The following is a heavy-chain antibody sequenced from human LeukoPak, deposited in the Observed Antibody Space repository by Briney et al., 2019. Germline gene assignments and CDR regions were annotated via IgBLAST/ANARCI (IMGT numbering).Heavy chain of an antibody. CDR3: ARSGIAAPTDY. Sequence: PSETLSLTCTISGDSINSYHWSWIRQPPGKGLEWIGYIYHSGSTYYNPSLKSRVTISVDRSKNQFSLKLSSVTAADTAVYYCARSGIAAPTDYWGQGTLVTVSS. V-gene: IGHV4-59*12. CDR1: GDSINSYH. D-gene: IGHD6-13*01. CDR2: IYHSGST. J-gene: IGHJ4*02.